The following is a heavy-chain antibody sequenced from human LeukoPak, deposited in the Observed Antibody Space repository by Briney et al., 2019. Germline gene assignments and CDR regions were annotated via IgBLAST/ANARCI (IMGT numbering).Heavy chain of an antibody. CDR1: GGSISSSSYY. CDR2: IYYSGST. D-gene: IGHD3-10*01. CDR3: ARRPLMVRGWD. V-gene: IGHV4-39*01. Sequence: SETLSLTCTVSGGSISSSSYYWGWIRQPPGKGLEWIGSIYYSGSTYYNPSLKSRVTISVDTSKNQFSLKLSSVTAADTAVYYCARRPLMVRGWDWGQGTLVTVSS. J-gene: IGHJ4*02.